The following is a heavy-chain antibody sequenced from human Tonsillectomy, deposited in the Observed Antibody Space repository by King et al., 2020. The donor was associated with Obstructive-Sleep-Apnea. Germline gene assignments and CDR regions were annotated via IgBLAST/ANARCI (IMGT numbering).Heavy chain of an antibody. Sequence: VQLVESGGGLVQPGGSLRLSCAASGFTFSSYSMNWVRQAPGKGLEWGSYISSSSSTIYYADSVKGRFTISRDNAKNSLYLQMNSLRAEDTAVYYCASGKSGYDYVWGSYRLDYYFDYWGQGTLVTVSS. CDR1: GFTFSSYS. V-gene: IGHV3-48*04. CDR3: ASGKSGYDYVWGSYRLDYYFDY. J-gene: IGHJ4*02. CDR2: ISSSSSTI. D-gene: IGHD3-16*02.